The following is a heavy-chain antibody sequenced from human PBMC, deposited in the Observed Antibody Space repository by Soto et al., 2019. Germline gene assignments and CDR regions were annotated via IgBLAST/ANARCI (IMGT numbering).Heavy chain of an antibody. CDR2: ISHDGSKE. CDR3: AVLYYGMDV. V-gene: IGHV3-30*03. Sequence: QAQLVESGGGVVQPGRSLRLSCAASGFTFSTYGIHWVRQAPGKGLEWVAVISHDGSKEYYADSVKGRFTVSRDNSKNMVYVQMNSLRPEDTAVYYCAVLYYGMDVWGQGTTVTVSS. CDR1: GFTFSTYG. J-gene: IGHJ6*02.